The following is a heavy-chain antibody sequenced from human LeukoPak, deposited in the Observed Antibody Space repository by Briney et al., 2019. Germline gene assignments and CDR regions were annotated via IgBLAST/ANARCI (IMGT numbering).Heavy chain of an antibody. Sequence: SETLSLTCTVSGGSIYISNYFWAWIRQPPGKGLEWIGTISYSASTYYNPSLKSRVTISADTSKTQFSLKLSSVTAADTAVYYCARDAGYSTGTDFDYWGQGTLVSVSS. CDR2: ISYSAST. J-gene: IGHJ4*02. V-gene: IGHV4-39*07. CDR1: GGSIYISNYF. CDR3: ARDAGYSTGTDFDY. D-gene: IGHD6-19*01.